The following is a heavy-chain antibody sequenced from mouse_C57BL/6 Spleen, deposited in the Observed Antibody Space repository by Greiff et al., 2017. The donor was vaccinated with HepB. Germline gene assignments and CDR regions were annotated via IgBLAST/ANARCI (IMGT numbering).Heavy chain of an antibody. V-gene: IGHV1-69*01. CDR3: AREGITTVGDD. CDR2: IDPSDSYT. Sequence: QVQLQQPGAELVMPGASVKLSCKASGYTFTSYWMHWVKQRPGQGLEWIGEIDPSDSYTNYNQKFKGKSTVTVDQSSSTAYMQLSSLTSEDSAVDYCAREGITTVGDDWGQGTTLTVSS. D-gene: IGHD1-1*01. J-gene: IGHJ2*01. CDR1: GYTFTSYW.